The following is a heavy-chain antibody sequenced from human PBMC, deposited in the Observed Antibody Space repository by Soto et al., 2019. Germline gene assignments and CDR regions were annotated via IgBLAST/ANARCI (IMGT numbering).Heavy chain of an antibody. Sequence: PSETLSLTCTVSGGSISSYYWSWIRQPPGKGLEWIGYIYYSGSTNYNPSLKSRVTISVDTSKNQFSLKLSSVTAADTAVYYCARGYCSSTSCYGSPVVPEAFDIWGQGTMVTVSS. D-gene: IGHD2-2*01. CDR1: GGSISSYY. CDR2: IYYSGST. J-gene: IGHJ3*02. V-gene: IGHV4-59*01. CDR3: ARGYCSSTSCYGSPVVPEAFDI.